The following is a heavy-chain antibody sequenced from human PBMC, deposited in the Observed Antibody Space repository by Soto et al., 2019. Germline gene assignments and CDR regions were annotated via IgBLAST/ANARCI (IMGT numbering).Heavy chain of an antibody. CDR2: IRNIPNSYTT. CDR1: GFTFSDHY. D-gene: IGHD5-18*01. V-gene: IGHV3-72*01. J-gene: IGHJ4*02. Sequence: ESGGGLVQPGGSLRLSCAASGFTFSDHYMDWVRQAPGKGLEWVGRIRNIPNSYTTEYAATVKGRFTISRDNSKNSLYLQKNSQKTEDTAVYYCARAGYTYGYFDYWGQGTLVTVSS. CDR3: ARAGYTYGYFDY.